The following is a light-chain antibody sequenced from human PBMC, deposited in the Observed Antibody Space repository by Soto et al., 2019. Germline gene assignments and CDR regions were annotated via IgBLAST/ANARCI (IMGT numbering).Light chain of an antibody. J-gene: IGLJ2*01. CDR2: EVS. V-gene: IGLV2-14*01. CDR1: NSDVGGYTS. Sequence: QSALTQPASVSGSPGQSNTISCTGTNSDVGGYTSVSWYQQHPGKAPKLMIYEVSNRPSGVSNRFSGSKSGNTASLTISGLQAEDEADYYCSSYTGSSTYVIFGGGTKLTVL. CDR3: SSYTGSSTYVI.